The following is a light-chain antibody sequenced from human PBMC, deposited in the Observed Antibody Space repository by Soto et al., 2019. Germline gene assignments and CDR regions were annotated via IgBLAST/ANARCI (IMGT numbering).Light chain of an antibody. CDR3: QQYYTTPVT. V-gene: IGKV4-1*01. CDR2: WAS. Sequence: DIVMTQSPDSLAVSLGERATINCKSSQTVLHGSNYLAWYQQKPGQPPKLLIYWASTRESGVPDRFSGNGSATDFTLTISSLQAEDVAVYYCQQYYTTPVTFGQGTKVEIK. CDR1: QTVLHGSNY. J-gene: IGKJ1*01.